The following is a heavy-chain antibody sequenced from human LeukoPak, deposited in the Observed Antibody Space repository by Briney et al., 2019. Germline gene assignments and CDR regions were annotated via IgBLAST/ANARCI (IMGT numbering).Heavy chain of an antibody. D-gene: IGHD5-12*01. CDR1: GGTFSSHA. V-gene: IGHV1-69*05. CDR3: ARGDSGYDYGFDN. J-gene: IGHJ4*02. Sequence: SVKVSCKASGGTFSSHAISWVRQAPGQGLEWVGGIIPIFGTTNYAQKFQGRVTITTDESTSTGYTELRSLRSDDTAVYYCARGDSGYDYGFDNWGQGTLVTVSS. CDR2: IIPIFGTT.